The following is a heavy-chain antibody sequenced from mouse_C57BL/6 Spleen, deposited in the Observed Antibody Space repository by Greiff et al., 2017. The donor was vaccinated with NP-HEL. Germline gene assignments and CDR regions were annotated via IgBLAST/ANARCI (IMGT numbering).Heavy chain of an antibody. CDR1: GFSLTSYA. D-gene: IGHD2-1*01. Sequence: VKVVESGPGLVAPSQSLSITCTVSGFSLTSYAISWVRQPPGKGLEWLGVIWTGGGTNYNSALKSRLSISKDNSKSQVFLKMNSLQTDDTARYYCARGGNYEDYAMDYWGQGTSVTVSS. CDR2: IWTGGGT. CDR3: ARGGNYEDYAMDY. V-gene: IGHV2-9-1*01. J-gene: IGHJ4*01.